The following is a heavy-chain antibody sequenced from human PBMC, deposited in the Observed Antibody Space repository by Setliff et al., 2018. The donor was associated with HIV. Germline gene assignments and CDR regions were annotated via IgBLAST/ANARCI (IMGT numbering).Heavy chain of an antibody. D-gene: IGHD3-22*01. CDR2: INYSGTT. Sequence: SETLSLTCSVSGGSVSSVNYYWSWIRQPPGKGLEWIGIINYSGTTYYNPSLKSRVTISVATSKNQFSLRLSSVTAADTAVYYRARHSGSGYYLIDPWGQGTLVTVSS. CDR1: GGSVSSVNYY. J-gene: IGHJ5*02. CDR3: ARHSGSGYYLIDP. V-gene: IGHV4-39*01.